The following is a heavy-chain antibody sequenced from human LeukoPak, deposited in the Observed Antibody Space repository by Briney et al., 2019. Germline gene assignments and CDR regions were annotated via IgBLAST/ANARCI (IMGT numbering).Heavy chain of an antibody. CDR1: GGSISSSSYY. Sequence: SETLSLACTVSGGSISSSSYYWGWIRQPPGKGLEWIGYIYYSGSTNYNPSLKSRVTISVDTSKNQFSLKLSSVTAADTAVYYCAGTGVTVTTLSNWFDPWGQGTLVTVSS. CDR2: IYYSGST. CDR3: AGTGVTVTTLSNWFDP. V-gene: IGHV4-61*05. D-gene: IGHD4-11*01. J-gene: IGHJ5*02.